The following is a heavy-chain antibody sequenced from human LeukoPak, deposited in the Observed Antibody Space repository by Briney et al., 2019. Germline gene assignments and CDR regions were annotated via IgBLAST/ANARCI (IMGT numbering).Heavy chain of an antibody. Sequence: SETLSLTCTVSGGSISSYYWSWIRQPPGKGLEWIGYIYYSGSTNYNPSLKSRVTISVDTSKNQFSLKLSSVTAADTAVYYCARSQPVPGMAAAGNFDYWGQGTLVTVSS. V-gene: IGHV4-59*01. CDR3: ARSQPVPGMAAAGNFDY. D-gene: IGHD6-13*01. CDR2: IYYSGST. CDR1: GGSISSYY. J-gene: IGHJ4*02.